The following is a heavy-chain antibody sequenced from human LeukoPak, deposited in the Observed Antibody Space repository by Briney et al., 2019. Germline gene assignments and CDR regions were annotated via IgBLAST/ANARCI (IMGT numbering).Heavy chain of an antibody. V-gene: IGHV1-2*02. CDR2: INPNSGGT. Sequence: ASVKVSCKASGYTFTGYYRHWVRQAPGQGLEWMGWINPNSGGTNYAQKFQGRVTMTRDTSISTAYMELSRLRSDDTAVYYCARGHSSGWSHYFDYWGQGTLVTVSS. J-gene: IGHJ4*02. CDR1: GYTFTGYY. CDR3: ARGHSSGWSHYFDY. D-gene: IGHD6-19*01.